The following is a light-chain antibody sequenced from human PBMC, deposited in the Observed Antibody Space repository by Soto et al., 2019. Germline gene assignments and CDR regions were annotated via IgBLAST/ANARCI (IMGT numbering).Light chain of an antibody. CDR1: QSISSY. V-gene: IGKV1-39*01. Sequence: DIQMTQSPSSLSASVGDRVTITCRASQSISSYLNWYQQKPGKAPKLLIYAASSLQSGVPSRFSGSGSGTNFTLTISSXQPEDFATYHCQQSYSTPYTFGQGTNVDTK. CDR3: QQSYSTPYT. J-gene: IGKJ2*01. CDR2: AAS.